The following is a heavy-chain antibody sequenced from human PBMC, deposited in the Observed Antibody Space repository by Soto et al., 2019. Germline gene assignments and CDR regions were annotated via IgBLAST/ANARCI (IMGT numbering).Heavy chain of an antibody. Sequence: QVQLVQSGGGVVQSVGSLRLSCAASGFTFSSYGMHWVRQAPGKGLEWVAVIWYDGSKIYYADSVKGRFTISRDNSKSTLYLQMNSLRAEDTAVYYCARPLEQHQLGFGMDVWGQGSPVTVSS. V-gene: IGHV3-33*01. CDR2: IWYDGSKI. CDR1: GFTFSSYG. CDR3: ARPLEQHQLGFGMDV. J-gene: IGHJ6*01. D-gene: IGHD6-13*01.